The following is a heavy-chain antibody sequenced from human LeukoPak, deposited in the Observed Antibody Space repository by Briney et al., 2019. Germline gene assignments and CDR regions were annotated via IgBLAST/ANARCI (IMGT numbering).Heavy chain of an antibody. CDR2: IIPIFGTA. D-gene: IGHD1-26*01. J-gene: IGHJ5*02. V-gene: IGHV1-69*01. Sequence: ASVKVSRKASGGTFSSYSISWVREPPGQGLEWVGGIIPIFGTANYAQKSQGRVTITADESTSTAYMELSTVRSEDTAVYYCARRELRANWFDPWGQGTLVTVSS. CDR1: GGTFSSYS. CDR3: ARRELRANWFDP.